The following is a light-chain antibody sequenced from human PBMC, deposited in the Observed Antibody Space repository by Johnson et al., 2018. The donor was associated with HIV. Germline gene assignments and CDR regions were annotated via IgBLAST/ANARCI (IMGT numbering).Light chain of an antibody. Sequence: QSVLTQPPSVSAAPGQKVAISCSGSSSTIGNNYVSWYQLLPGTAPKLLIYKKNKRPSGIPDRFSASKSGTSATLAITGLQTGDEADYYCGTWDSSLGVFGTGTKVTVL. CDR1: SSTIGNNY. J-gene: IGLJ1*01. CDR3: GTWDSSLGV. V-gene: IGLV1-51*02. CDR2: KKN.